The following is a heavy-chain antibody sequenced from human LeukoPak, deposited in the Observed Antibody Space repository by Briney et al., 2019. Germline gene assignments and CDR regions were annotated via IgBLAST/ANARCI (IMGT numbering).Heavy chain of an antibody. Sequence: GRSLRLSCAASGFTFSSYAMHWVRQAPGKGLEWVAVISYDGSNKYYADSVKGRFTISRDNSKNTLYLQMNSLRAEDTAVYYRAKEAESSVDIVTAFDYWGQGTLVTVSS. CDR3: AKEAESSVDIVTAFDY. J-gene: IGHJ4*02. V-gene: IGHV3-30*07. D-gene: IGHD5-12*01. CDR1: GFTFSSYA. CDR2: ISYDGSNK.